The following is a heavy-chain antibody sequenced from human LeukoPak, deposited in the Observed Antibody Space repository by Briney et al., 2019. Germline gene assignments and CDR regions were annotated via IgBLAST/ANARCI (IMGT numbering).Heavy chain of an antibody. Sequence: PSETLSLTCTVSGGSISSYYWSWIRQPPGKGLEWIGYIYYSGSTNYNPSLKSRVTISVDTSKNQFSLKLSSVTAAGTAVYYCASGPIRDFWSGTPQPTGSHYFDYWGQGTLVTVSS. V-gene: IGHV4-59*08. CDR1: GGSISSYY. D-gene: IGHD3-3*01. CDR2: IYYSGST. J-gene: IGHJ4*02. CDR3: ASGPIRDFWSGTPQPTGSHYFDY.